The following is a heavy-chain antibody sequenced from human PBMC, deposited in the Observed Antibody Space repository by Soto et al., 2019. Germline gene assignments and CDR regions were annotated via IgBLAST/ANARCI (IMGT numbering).Heavy chain of an antibody. J-gene: IGHJ6*02. V-gene: IGHV1-46*01. CDR1: GYTITSYY. CDR2: INPSGGST. Sequence: ASVKVSCKASGYTITSYYMHWVRQAPEQGLEWMGIINPSGGSTSYAQKFQGRVTMTRDTSTSTVYMELSSLRSEDTAVYYCARDSPYDFWSGPDYYYYGMDVWGQGTTVTVSS. D-gene: IGHD3-3*01. CDR3: ARDSPYDFWSGPDYYYYGMDV.